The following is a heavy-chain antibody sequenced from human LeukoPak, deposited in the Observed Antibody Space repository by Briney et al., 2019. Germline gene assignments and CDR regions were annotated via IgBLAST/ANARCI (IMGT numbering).Heavy chain of an antibody. CDR1: GGSISSSSYY. CDR3: ARHPPYGYFSGGDWFDP. D-gene: IGHD5-18*01. Sequence: PSETLSLTWTVSGGSISSSSYYWGWIRQHPGKGLEWIGSIYYSGSTYYNPSLKSRVTISVDTSKNQFSLKLSSVTAADTAVYYCARHPPYGYFSGGDWFDPWGQGTLVTVSS. J-gene: IGHJ5*02. V-gene: IGHV4-39*01. CDR2: IYYSGST.